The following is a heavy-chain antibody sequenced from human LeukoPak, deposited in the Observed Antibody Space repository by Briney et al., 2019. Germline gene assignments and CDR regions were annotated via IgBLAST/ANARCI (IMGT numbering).Heavy chain of an antibody. CDR3: AREGHDGGSYFDY. D-gene: IGHD3-10*01. Sequence: GSSVKVSCKASGGTFSSYAISWVRQAPGQGLECMGGIIPILGTANYAQKFQGRVTITADESTSTAYMELSSLRSEDTAVYYCAREGHDGGSYFDYWGQGTLVTVSS. CDR2: IIPILGTA. CDR1: GGTFSSYA. V-gene: IGHV1-69*01. J-gene: IGHJ4*02.